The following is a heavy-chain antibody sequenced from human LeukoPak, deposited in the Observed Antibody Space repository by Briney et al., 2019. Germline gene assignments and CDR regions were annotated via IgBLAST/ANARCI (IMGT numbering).Heavy chain of an antibody. V-gene: IGHV4-34*01. Sequence: SETLSLTCAVYGGSFSGYYWSWIRQPPGKGLEWIGEINHSGSTNYNPSLKSRVTISVDTSKNQFSLKLSSVTAADTAVYYCARRASLRYIFDPSDYWGQGTLVTVSS. J-gene: IGHJ4*02. CDR1: GGSFSGYY. D-gene: IGHD3-9*01. CDR3: ARRASLRYIFDPSDY. CDR2: INHSGST.